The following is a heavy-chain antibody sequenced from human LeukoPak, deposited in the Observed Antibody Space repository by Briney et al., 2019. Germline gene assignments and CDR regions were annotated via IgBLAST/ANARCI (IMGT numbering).Heavy chain of an antibody. Sequence: GGSLRLSCAASGFTFSSYAMSWVRQAPGKGLERVSAISGSGGSTYYADSVKGRFTISRDNSKNTLYLQMNSLRAEDTAVYYCAKDLEDCSSTSCYPYNWFDPWGQGTLVTVSS. CDR2: ISGSGGST. D-gene: IGHD2-2*01. V-gene: IGHV3-23*01. CDR3: AKDLEDCSSTSCYPYNWFDP. CDR1: GFTFSSYA. J-gene: IGHJ5*02.